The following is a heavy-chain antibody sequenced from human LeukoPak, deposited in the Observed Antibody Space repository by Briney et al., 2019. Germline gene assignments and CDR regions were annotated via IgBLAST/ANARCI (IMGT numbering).Heavy chain of an antibody. D-gene: IGHD6-25*01. CDR1: GFTFSTYG. CDR2: IRYDGSNK. CDR3: AKVGIQANPQRAFDY. Sequence: PGGSLRLSCAASGFTFSTYGMHWVRQAPGKGLEWVAFIRYDGSNKYYADSVKGRFTISRDNSKNTPYLQMNSLRAEDTAVYYCAKVGIQANPQRAFDYWGQGTLVTVSS. V-gene: IGHV3-30*02. J-gene: IGHJ4*02.